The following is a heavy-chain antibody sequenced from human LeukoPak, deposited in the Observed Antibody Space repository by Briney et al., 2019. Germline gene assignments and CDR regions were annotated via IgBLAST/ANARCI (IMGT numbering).Heavy chain of an antibody. Sequence: PSETLSLTCAVYGGSFSGYYWSWIRQPPGTGLEWIGEINHSGSTNYNPALKSRVTISVDTSKNQFSLKLSSVTAADTAVYYCARVSQSLGYCSGGSCRAKIFDYWGQGTLVTVSS. D-gene: IGHD2-15*01. V-gene: IGHV4-34*01. J-gene: IGHJ4*02. CDR3: ARVSQSLGYCSGGSCRAKIFDY. CDR1: GGSFSGYY. CDR2: INHSGST.